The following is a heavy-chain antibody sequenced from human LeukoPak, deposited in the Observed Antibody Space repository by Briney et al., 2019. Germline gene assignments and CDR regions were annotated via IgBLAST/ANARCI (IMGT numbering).Heavy chain of an antibody. Sequence: PGGSLRLSCAVSGFTVSAHYMSWVRQAPGKGLECVSFLYTGGDTYYADSVKGRFTISRDNSKNTLYLQMNSLRAEDTAVYYCARGPGSRGIFDYWGQGTLDTVSS. CDR1: GFTVSAHY. J-gene: IGHJ4*02. V-gene: IGHV3-53*01. CDR3: ARGPGSRGIFDY. CDR2: LYTGGDT. D-gene: IGHD3-10*01.